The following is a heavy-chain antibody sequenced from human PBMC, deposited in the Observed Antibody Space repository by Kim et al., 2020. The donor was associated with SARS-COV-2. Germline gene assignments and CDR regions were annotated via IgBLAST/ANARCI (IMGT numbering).Heavy chain of an antibody. CDR3: ARGSSSSSSFDY. D-gene: IGHD2-2*01. V-gene: IGHV4-59*09. Sequence: NYNPSLNSRVIISIDTSKNQFSLHLTSVTPADTAVYYCARGSSSSSSFDYWGQGALVTVSS. J-gene: IGHJ4*02.